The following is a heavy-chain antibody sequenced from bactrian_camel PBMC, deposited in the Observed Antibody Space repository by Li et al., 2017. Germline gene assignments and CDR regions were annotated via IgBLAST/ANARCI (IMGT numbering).Heavy chain of an antibody. CDR2: IHSGGSTT. CDR3: AARPTPQCRDGLGFAGGNYY. Sequence: VQLVESGGGLVQPGGSLRLSCAASGFTFSTYAMSWVCQAPGKGLEWISVIHSGGSTTFYADSVKGRFTLSRDDSKNELYLQVNSLKTEDTAMYYCAARPTPQCRDGLGFAGGNYYWGQGTQVTVS. CDR1: GFTFSTYA. D-gene: IGHD5*01. V-gene: IGHV3S40*01. J-gene: IGHJ4*01.